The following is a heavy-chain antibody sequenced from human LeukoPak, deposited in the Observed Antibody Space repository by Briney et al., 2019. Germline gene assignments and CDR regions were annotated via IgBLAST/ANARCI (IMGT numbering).Heavy chain of an antibody. CDR3: ARFRHDYGDPNYFDY. Sequence: SSETLSLTCTVSGVSISSSSYYWGWIRQPPGKGLEWIGSIYYSGSTYYNPSLKSRVTISVDTSKNQFSLKLSSVTAADTAVYYCARFRHDYGDPNYFDYWGQGTLVTVSS. CDR1: GVSISSSSYY. D-gene: IGHD4-17*01. V-gene: IGHV4-39*07. CDR2: IYYSGST. J-gene: IGHJ4*02.